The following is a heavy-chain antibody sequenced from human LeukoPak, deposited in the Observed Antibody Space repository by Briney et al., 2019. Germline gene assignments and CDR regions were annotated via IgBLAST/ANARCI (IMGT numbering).Heavy chain of an antibody. V-gene: IGHV4-59*12. J-gene: IGHJ4*02. D-gene: IGHD6-13*01. Sequence: SETLSLTCTVSGGSISSYYWSWIRQPPGKGLEWIGYIYYSGSTNYNPSLKSRVTISVDTSKNQFSLKLSSVTAADTAVYYCAGDRVSSWYYFDYWGQGTLVTVSS. CDR1: GGSISSYY. CDR2: IYYSGST. CDR3: AGDRVSSWYYFDY.